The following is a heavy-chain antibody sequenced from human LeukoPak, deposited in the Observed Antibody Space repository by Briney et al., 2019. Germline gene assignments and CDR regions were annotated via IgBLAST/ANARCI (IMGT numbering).Heavy chain of an antibody. CDR1: GYTFTSYY. CDR2: INPHSGGT. Sequence: GASVKVSCKASGYTFTSYYMHWVRQAPGQGLEWMGWINPHSGGTNYAQKFQGRVTVTRDTSISTAYMEVIRLTSDDTAIYFCAREISVAGTMIDYWGQGTLVTVSS. J-gene: IGHJ4*02. D-gene: IGHD6-19*01. V-gene: IGHV1-2*02. CDR3: AREISVAGTMIDY.